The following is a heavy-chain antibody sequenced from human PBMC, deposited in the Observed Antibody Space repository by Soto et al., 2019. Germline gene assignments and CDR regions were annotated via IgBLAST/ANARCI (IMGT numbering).Heavy chain of an antibody. CDR1: GGSISSSSYY. D-gene: IGHD4-17*01. V-gene: IGHV4-39*01. CDR2: IYYSGST. J-gene: IGHJ6*02. Sequence: SETLSLTCTVSGGSISSSSYYWGWILQPPGKGLEWIGSIYYSGSTYYNPSLKSRVTISVDMSKNQFSLKLSSVTAADTAVYYCARLRVTTNYYYYGMDVWGQGTTVTVSS. CDR3: ARLRVTTNYYYYGMDV.